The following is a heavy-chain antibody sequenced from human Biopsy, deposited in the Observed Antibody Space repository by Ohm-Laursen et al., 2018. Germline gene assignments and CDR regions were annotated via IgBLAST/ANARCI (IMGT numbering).Heavy chain of an antibody. Sequence: VASVKVSCKASGGTFINYAISWVRQAPGQGLEWMGGIIPMFGTANYAQMFQGRVTISADESTCTSYMELSSLTTEDTAIYYCARGPHSGSHSCFDYWGRGTLVTVSS. CDR1: GGTFINYA. D-gene: IGHD1-26*01. V-gene: IGHV1-69*13. J-gene: IGHJ4*02. CDR2: IIPMFGTA. CDR3: ARGPHSGSHSCFDY.